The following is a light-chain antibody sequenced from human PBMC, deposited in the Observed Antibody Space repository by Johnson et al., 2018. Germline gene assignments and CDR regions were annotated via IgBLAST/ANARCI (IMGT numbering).Light chain of an antibody. CDR1: SSNIGNNY. V-gene: IGLV1-51*02. Sequence: QSVLTQPPSVSAAPGQKVTISCSGSSSNIGNNYVSWYQQLPGTAPKPLIYENNKRPSGIPDRFSGSKSGTSATLRLTGLQTGDEADYYCGTWDSSLSAGNVFGTGTKVTVL. J-gene: IGLJ1*01. CDR3: GTWDSSLSAGNV. CDR2: ENN.